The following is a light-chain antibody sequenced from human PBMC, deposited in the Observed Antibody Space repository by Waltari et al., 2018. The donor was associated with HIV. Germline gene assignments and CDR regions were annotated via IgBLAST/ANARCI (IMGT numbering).Light chain of an antibody. CDR3: QAWDSSFVV. CDR2: QDS. V-gene: IGLV3-1*01. CDR1: KLGDKY. J-gene: IGLJ2*01. Sequence: ELTQPPSVSVSPGQTASITCSGDKLGDKYACWYQQKPGQSPVLVIYQDSKRPSGIPERFSGSNSGNTATLTISGTQAMDEADYYCQAWDSSFVVFGGGTKLTVL.